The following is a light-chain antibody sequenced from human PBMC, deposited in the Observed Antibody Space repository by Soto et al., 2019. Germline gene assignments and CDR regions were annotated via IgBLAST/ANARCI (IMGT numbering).Light chain of an antibody. CDR1: QTVSSW. CDR2: KAS. Sequence: DIQLTHPPSALLASVGDRSTITCRPSQTVSSWLAWYQQKPGKAPKLRIYKASSLESGVPSRFSGSGSGTEFTLTISSLQPDDFATYYCQQYETFGQGTKVEIK. J-gene: IGKJ1*01. V-gene: IGKV1-5*03. CDR3: QQYET.